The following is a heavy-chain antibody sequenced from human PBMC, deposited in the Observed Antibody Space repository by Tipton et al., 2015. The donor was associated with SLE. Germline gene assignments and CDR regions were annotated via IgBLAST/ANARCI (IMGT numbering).Heavy chain of an antibody. D-gene: IGHD2-8*02. V-gene: IGHV3-74*01. CDR1: GFTFNNYW. CDR2: ITSDGSTT. Sequence: SLRLSCVASGFTFNNYWMNWVRQAPGKGLVWVSRITSDGSTTAYADFVRGRFTISRDNAKKTVYLQMNSLSTEDTAVYYCAREGRPLVARAQSPFDYWGQGALVTVSS. J-gene: IGHJ4*02. CDR3: AREGRPLVARAQSPFDY.